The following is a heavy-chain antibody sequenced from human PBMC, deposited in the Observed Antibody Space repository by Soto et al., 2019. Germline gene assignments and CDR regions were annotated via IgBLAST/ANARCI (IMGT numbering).Heavy chain of an antibody. J-gene: IGHJ6*02. Sequence: SQTLSLTCAISGDSVSSNSAAWNWIRQSPSRGLEWLGRTYYRSKWYNDYAVSVKSRITINPDTSKNQFSLQLNSVTPEDTAVYYCARDQVAAAYYYYYGMDVWGQGTTVTVSS. CDR3: ARDQVAAAYYYYYGMDV. CDR2: TYYRSKWYN. D-gene: IGHD6-13*01. V-gene: IGHV6-1*01. CDR1: GDSVSSNSAA.